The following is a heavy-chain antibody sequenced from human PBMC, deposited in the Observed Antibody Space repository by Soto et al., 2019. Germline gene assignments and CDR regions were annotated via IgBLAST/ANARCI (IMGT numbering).Heavy chain of an antibody. CDR3: ATINYEFIGYYAMGL. D-gene: IGHD3-3*01. CDR1: GFTFSSYD. Sequence: ELQLVESGGGLVQPGGSLKLSCAASGFTFSSYDMDWVRQAPGKGLEWLSRISGCSNTMYYADSVKGRFTISRDNAKNALYLQMNSLRDEDTAVYYCATINYEFIGYYAMGLWGQGTTVTVSS. V-gene: IGHV3-48*02. J-gene: IGHJ6*02. CDR2: ISGCSNTM.